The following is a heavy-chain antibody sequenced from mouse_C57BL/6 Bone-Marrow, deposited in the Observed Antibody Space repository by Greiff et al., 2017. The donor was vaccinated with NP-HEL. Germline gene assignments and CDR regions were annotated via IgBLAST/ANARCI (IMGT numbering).Heavy chain of an antibody. CDR3: ARGITTVVGWYFDV. CDR2: ISSGSSTI. J-gene: IGHJ1*03. D-gene: IGHD1-1*01. CDR1: GFTFSDYG. V-gene: IGHV5-17*01. Sequence: EVKLVESGGGLVKPGGSLKLSCAASGFTFSDYGMHWVRQAPEKGLEWVAYISSGSSTIYYADTVKGRFTISRDNAKINLFLQRTSLRSEDTAMYYCARGITTVVGWYFDVWGTGTTVTVSS.